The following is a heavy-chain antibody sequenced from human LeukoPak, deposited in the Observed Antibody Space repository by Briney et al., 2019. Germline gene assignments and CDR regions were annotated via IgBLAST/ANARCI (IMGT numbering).Heavy chain of an antibody. D-gene: IGHD3-10*01. CDR3: AAPGNRVSGPFDF. CDR1: GFTFSDYY. Sequence: PGGSLRLSCAASGFTFSDYYMSWIRQAPGKGLEWVSFISGSVGYTSYADSVKGRFTIYRDNAKNTLYLQMNSLRAEDTAVYYCAAPGNRVSGPFDFWGQGTLVTVSS. CDR2: ISGSVGYT. V-gene: IGHV3-11*06. J-gene: IGHJ4*02.